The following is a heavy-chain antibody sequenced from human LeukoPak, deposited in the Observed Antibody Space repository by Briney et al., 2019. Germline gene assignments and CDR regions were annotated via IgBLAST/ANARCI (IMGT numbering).Heavy chain of an antibody. CDR3: VKDLSGWYSFDY. CDR2: INDHGDTT. D-gene: IGHD6-19*01. Sequence: PGGSLRLSRSASGFTFSSCAMHWVRQAPRMGLEYVSGINDHGDTTHYGDSVRGRVTISRDDSKNTVHLQMSSLRAEDTAVYYCVKDLSGWYSFDYWGQGTLVTVSS. CDR1: GFTFSSCA. J-gene: IGHJ4*02. V-gene: IGHV3-64D*09.